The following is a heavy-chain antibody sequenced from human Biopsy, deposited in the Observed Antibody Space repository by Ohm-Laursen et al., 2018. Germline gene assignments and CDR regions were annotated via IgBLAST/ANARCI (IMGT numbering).Heavy chain of an antibody. CDR2: ISKGGDT. CDR3: ARLYRLDDYWNDDPPDAFDV. D-gene: IGHD1-1*01. Sequence: TLSLTCPVSGGSITDDYWSWIRQSPGKGLEWIGFISKGGDTTYNPSLRGRVAISVDTSKNQFSLKLSSVTAADTAIFFCARLYRLDDYWNDDPPDAFDVWGQGTRATVSS. CDR1: GGSITDDY. J-gene: IGHJ3*01. V-gene: IGHV4-59*01.